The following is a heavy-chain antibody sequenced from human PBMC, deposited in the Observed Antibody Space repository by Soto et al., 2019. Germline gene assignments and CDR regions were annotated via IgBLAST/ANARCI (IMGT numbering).Heavy chain of an antibody. CDR2: MSYDGSHI. V-gene: IGHV3-30*18. CDR1: GFTFSSNG. Sequence: QVQLAESGGGVVQPGRSLRLSCAASGFTFSSNGMHWVRQAPGKGLEWVAVMSYDGSHIYYADSVKGRFTISRDNSKNTLYMPMNSLRAEDTGVYYCAKAPGGLQRWDFFDSWGQGTLVTVSS. D-gene: IGHD1-1*01. J-gene: IGHJ4*02. CDR3: AKAPGGLQRWDFFDS.